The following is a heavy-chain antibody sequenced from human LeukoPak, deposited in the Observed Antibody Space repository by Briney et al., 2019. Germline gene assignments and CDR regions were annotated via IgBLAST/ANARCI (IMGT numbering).Heavy chain of an antibody. CDR3: AKDSSGWYHYFAY. Sequence: GGSLRLSCAASGFTFSSYAMSWVRQAPGKGLEWVSAISGSGGSTYYADSVKGRFTISRDNSKNTLYLQTNSLRAEDTAVYYCAKDSSGWYHYFAYWGQGTLVTVSS. CDR2: ISGSGGST. CDR1: GFTFSSYA. V-gene: IGHV3-23*01. J-gene: IGHJ4*02. D-gene: IGHD6-19*01.